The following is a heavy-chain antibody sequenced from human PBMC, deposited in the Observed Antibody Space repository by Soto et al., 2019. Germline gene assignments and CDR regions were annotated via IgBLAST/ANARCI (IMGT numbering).Heavy chain of an antibody. CDR1: GGTFSSYA. Sequence: QVPLVQSGAEVKKPGSSVKVSCKASGGTFSSYAISWVRQAPGQGLEWMGGIIPIFGTANYAQKFQGRVTITADKSTSTAYMELSSLRSEDTAVYYCARDGMEQQLENWFDPWGQGTLVTVSS. V-gene: IGHV1-69*06. J-gene: IGHJ5*02. D-gene: IGHD6-13*01. CDR3: ARDGMEQQLENWFDP. CDR2: IIPIFGTA.